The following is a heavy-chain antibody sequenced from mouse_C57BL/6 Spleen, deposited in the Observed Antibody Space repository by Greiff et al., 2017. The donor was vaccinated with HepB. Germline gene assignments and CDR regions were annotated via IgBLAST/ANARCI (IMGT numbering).Heavy chain of an antibody. Sequence: VQLQQPGTDLVKPGASVKLSCMASGYTFTSYWMHWVQQRPGQGLEWIGNINPSNGGTNYNEKFKSKATLTVDKSSCTDYMQLSGLTSEDSAVYYCSRGYSNYVRDAMDYWGQGTSVTVSS. CDR2: INPSNGGT. CDR3: SRGYSNYVRDAMDY. CDR1: GYTFTSYW. D-gene: IGHD2-5*01. J-gene: IGHJ4*01. V-gene: IGHV1-53*01.